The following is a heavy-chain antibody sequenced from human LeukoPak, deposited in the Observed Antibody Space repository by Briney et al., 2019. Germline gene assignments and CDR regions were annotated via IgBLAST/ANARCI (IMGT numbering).Heavy chain of an antibody. V-gene: IGHV3-7*01. D-gene: IGHD3-10*01. CDR3: ARSTYHPRITMVRGVEFDY. J-gene: IGHJ4*01. Sequence: GGSLRLSCAASGFTFSSYWMSWVRQAPGKGLEWVANIKQDGSEKYYVDSVKGRFTISRDSAKNSLYLQMNSLRAEDTAVYYCARSTYHPRITMVRGVEFDYWGQEPWSPSPQ. CDR2: IKQDGSEK. CDR1: GFTFSSYW.